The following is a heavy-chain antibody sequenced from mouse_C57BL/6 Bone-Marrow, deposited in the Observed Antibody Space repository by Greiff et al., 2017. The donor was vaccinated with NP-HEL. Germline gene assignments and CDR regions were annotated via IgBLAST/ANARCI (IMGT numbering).Heavy chain of an antibody. J-gene: IGHJ2*01. Sequence: QVQLKQSGAELVKPGASVKMSCKASGYTFTTSPIEWVKQNHGKSLEWIGNFHPYNDDTEYNEKFKNKATLTVEKSSSTVYLELSRLTSDDSSVYYCARGGNYWYYFDYGGQGTTLTVSS. CDR1: GYTFTTSP. CDR2: FHPYNDDT. D-gene: IGHD2-1*01. V-gene: IGHV1-47*01. CDR3: ARGGNYWYYFDY.